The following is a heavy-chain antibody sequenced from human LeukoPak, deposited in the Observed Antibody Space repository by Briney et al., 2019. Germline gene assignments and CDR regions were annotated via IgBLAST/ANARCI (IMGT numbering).Heavy chain of an antibody. J-gene: IGHJ4*02. D-gene: IGHD3-10*01. CDR3: ARDVDYYGSGSFFDY. Sequence: GGSLRLSCAASGFTFSSYTMHWVRQAPGKGLEFVSSITNDGGNTYYAKSVKGRFTISRDNSKNTVYLQMGSLRAEDMAVYYCARDVDYYGSGSFFDYWGQGTLVTVSS. CDR2: ITNDGGNT. V-gene: IGHV3-64*01. CDR1: GFTFSSYT.